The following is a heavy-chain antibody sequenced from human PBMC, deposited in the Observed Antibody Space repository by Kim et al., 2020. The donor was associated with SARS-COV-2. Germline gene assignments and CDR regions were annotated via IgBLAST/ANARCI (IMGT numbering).Heavy chain of an antibody. Sequence: GGSLRLSCVASGFTLSSYGMHWVRQAPGQGLEWLALIWFDGSKKYYADSVKGRFTISRDNSRNTVYLQMNSLRVEDTAVYYCARDLSFSLYTPGYWGQGT. CDR3: ARDLSFSLYTPGY. J-gene: IGHJ4*02. CDR1: GFTLSSYG. CDR2: IWFDGSKK. V-gene: IGHV3-33*01.